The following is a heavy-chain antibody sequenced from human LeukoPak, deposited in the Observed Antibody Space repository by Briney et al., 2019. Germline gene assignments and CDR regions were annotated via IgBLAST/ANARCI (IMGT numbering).Heavy chain of an antibody. CDR3: ARGRGLSYYDILTGYYVGWFDP. D-gene: IGHD3-9*01. CDR2: INPNSGGT. V-gene: IGHV1-2*02. CDR1: GYTFTGYY. J-gene: IGHJ5*02. Sequence: ASVKVSCKASGYTFTGYYMHWVRQAPGQGLEWMGWINPNSGGTNYAQKFQGRVTMTRDTSISTAYMKLSRLRSDDTAVYYCARGRGLSYYDILTGYYVGWFDPWGQGTLVTDSS.